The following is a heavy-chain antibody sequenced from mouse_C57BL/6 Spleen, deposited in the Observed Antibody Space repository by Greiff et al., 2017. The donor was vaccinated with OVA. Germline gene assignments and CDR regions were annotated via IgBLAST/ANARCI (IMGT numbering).Heavy chain of an antibody. CDR1: GYAFSRYW. J-gene: IGHJ1*03. CDR3: ARYDGSSSFDV. CDR2: IYPGDGDT. Sequence: QVQLQQSGAELVKPGASVTISCKASGYAFSRYWMNWVKPRPGKGLEWIGQIYPGDGDTNYNGKFKGKATLTADKSSSTAYMQLSSRTSEDSAVDFCARYDGSSSFDVWGTGTTVTVSS. V-gene: IGHV1-80*01. D-gene: IGHD1-1*01.